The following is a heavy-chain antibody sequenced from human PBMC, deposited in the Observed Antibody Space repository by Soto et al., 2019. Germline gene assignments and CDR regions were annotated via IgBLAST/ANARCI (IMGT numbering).Heavy chain of an antibody. J-gene: IGHJ6*02. Sequence: GASVKVSCKASGYSFTTYGISWVRQAPGQGLEWMGWISGYNGNTNHAQRLQGRVTMTIDTSTTTAYMELRSLRSDDTAVYYCARDHYDFWSGYYVGDYGMDVWGQGTTVTVSS. V-gene: IGHV1-18*01. CDR3: ARDHYDFWSGYYVGDYGMDV. CDR2: ISGYNGNT. CDR1: GYSFTTYG. D-gene: IGHD3-3*01.